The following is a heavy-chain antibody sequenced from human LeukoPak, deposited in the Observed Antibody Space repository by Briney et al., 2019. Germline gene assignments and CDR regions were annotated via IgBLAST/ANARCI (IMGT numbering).Heavy chain of an antibody. CDR1: GGSISSSSYY. J-gene: IGHJ5*02. CDR3: ARHRRGTIIRGVSLLNWFDP. CDR2: IYYSGST. Sequence: SETLSLTCTVSGGSISSSSYYWGWIRQPPGKGLEWIGSIYYSGSTYYNPSLKSRVAISVDTSKNQFSLKLSSVTAADTAVYYCARHRRGTIIRGVSLLNWFDPWGQGTLVTVSS. D-gene: IGHD3-10*01. V-gene: IGHV4-39*01.